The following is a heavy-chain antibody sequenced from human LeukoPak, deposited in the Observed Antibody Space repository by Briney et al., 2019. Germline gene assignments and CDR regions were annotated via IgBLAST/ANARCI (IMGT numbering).Heavy chain of an antibody. CDR1: GYTFTGYY. J-gene: IGHJ5*02. Sequence: GASVKVSCKASGYTFTGYYMHWVRQAPGQGLEWMGIINPSGGRTTYAQKFQGRVAMTRDTSTSTFYMELSSLRSEDTAVYYCARDPGGDGYNRPNPSNCLDPWGQGTLVTVSS. CDR3: ARDPGGDGYNRPNPSNCLDP. CDR2: INPSGGRT. V-gene: IGHV1-46*01. D-gene: IGHD5-24*01.